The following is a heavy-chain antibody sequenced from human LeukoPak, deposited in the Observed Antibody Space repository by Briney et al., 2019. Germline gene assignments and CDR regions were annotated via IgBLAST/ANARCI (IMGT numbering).Heavy chain of an antibody. V-gene: IGHV1-46*01. D-gene: IGHD3-16*02. CDR1: GYTFTSYY. J-gene: IGHJ4*02. CDR3: ARDEERVRYYDYVWGSYLH. Sequence: ASVKVSSKASGYTFTSYYMHWVRQAPGQGLEWMGIINPSGGSTSYAQKFQGRVTMTRDTSTSTVYMELSSLRSEDTAVYYCARDEERVRYYDYVWGSYLHWGQGTLVTVSS. CDR2: INPSGGST.